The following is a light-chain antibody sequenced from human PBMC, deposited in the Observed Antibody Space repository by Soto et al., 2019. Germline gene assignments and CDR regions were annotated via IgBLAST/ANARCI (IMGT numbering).Light chain of an antibody. CDR2: GSS. Sequence: QSVLTQPPSVSGAPGQRVTISCTGSSSNIGAGHVVHWYQQFPGRAPNLLIYGSSNRPSGVPDRFSVSKSGTSASLAITGLQAEDEADYYCQSYDNGLSASVFVGGTKLTVL. CDR1: SSNIGAGHV. V-gene: IGLV1-40*01. J-gene: IGLJ2*01. CDR3: QSYDNGLSASV.